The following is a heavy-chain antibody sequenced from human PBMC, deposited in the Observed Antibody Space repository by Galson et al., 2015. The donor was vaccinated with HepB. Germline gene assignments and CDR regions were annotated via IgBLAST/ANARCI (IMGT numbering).Heavy chain of an antibody. CDR3: AKADGYDSGVDY. D-gene: IGHD3-22*01. J-gene: IGHJ4*02. CDR2: ISYDGSNK. V-gene: IGHV3-30*18. CDR1: GFTFSNYG. Sequence: SLRLSCAASGFTFSNYGLHWVRQAPGKGLEWVALISYDGSNKYYADSVKGRFTLSRDNSKNTLYPQMNSLRAEDTAVYFCAKADGYDSGVDYWGQGTLVTVSS.